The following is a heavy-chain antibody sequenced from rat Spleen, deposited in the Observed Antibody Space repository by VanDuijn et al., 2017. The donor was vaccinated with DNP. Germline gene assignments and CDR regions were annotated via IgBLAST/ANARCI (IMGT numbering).Heavy chain of an antibody. Sequence: EVQLVESGGGLVQPGRSLKLSCAASGFTFSDYNMAWVRQAPKKGLEWVATISYDGSSTYYRDSVKGRFTISRDNAKSTLYLQMDSLRSEDTATYYCARHEITTVVDYWGQGVMVTVSS. CDR2: ISYDGSST. J-gene: IGHJ2*01. D-gene: IGHD1-1*01. V-gene: IGHV5-7*01. CDR3: ARHEITTVVDY. CDR1: GFTFSDYN.